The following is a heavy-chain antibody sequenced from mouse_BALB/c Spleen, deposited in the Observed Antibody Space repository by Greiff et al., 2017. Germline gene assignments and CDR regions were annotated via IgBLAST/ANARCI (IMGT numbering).Heavy chain of an antibody. V-gene: IGHV1S137*01. D-gene: IGHD2-2*01. Sequence: QVQLKESGAELVRPGVSVKISCKGSGYTFTDYAMHWVKQSHAKSLEWIGVISTYYGDASYNQKFKGKATMTVDKSSSTAYMELARLTSEDSAIYYCARWGLRRNFDYWGQGTTLTVSS. CDR2: ISTYYGDA. J-gene: IGHJ2*01. CDR1: GYTFTDYA. CDR3: ARWGLRRNFDY.